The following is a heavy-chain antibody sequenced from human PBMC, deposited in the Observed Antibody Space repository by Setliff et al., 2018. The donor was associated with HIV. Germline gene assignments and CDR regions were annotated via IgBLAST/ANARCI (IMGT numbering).Heavy chain of an antibody. CDR1: NVSINSYY. V-gene: IGHV4-4*07. CDR2: IYSSGKT. CDR3: ARLRRSSGWSFDY. D-gene: IGHD6-19*01. J-gene: IGHJ4*02. Sequence: SETLSLTCTVSNVSINSYYWSWIRQPAGRALEWIGRIYSSGKTNYNPSLKSRVTISVDTSKNQFSLKLTSVTAADSAVYYCARLRRSSGWSFDYWAQGTLVTVSS.